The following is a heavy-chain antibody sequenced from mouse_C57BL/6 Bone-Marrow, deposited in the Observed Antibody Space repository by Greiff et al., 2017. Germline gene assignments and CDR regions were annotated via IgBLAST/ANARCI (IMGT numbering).Heavy chain of an antibody. CDR1: GFTFSSYG. V-gene: IGHV5-6*01. J-gene: IGHJ4*01. CDR3: ARQRGSCYYGSSGYAMDY. D-gene: IGHD1-1*01. CDR2: ISSGGSYT. Sequence: EVKLMESGGDLVKPGGSLKLSCAASGFTFSSYGMSWVRQTPDKRLEWVATISSGGSYTYYPDSVKGRFTISRDNAKNTLYLQMSSLKSEDTAMYYCARQRGSCYYGSSGYAMDYWGQGTSVTVSS.